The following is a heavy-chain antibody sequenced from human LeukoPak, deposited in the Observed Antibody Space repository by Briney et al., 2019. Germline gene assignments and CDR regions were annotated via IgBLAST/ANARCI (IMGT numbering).Heavy chain of an antibody. CDR2: IYYSGST. CDR3: ARGPLSSSSYGMDV. Sequence: SETLSLTCTVSGGSINSYYWSWIRQPPGKGLEWIGYIYYSGSTNYNPSLKSRVTISVDTSKNQFSLKLSSVTAADTAVYYCARGPLSSSSYGMDVWGQGTTVTVSS. J-gene: IGHJ6*02. V-gene: IGHV4-59*01. D-gene: IGHD6-13*01. CDR1: GGSINSYY.